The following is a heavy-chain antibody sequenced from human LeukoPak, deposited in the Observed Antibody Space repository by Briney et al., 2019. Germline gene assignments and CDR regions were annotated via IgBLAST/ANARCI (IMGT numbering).Heavy chain of an antibody. V-gene: IGHV1-2*02. CDR1: GYTFTGYY. J-gene: IGHJ1*01. CDR2: INPNSGGT. D-gene: IGHD2/OR15-2a*01. Sequence: ASVKVSCKSSGYTFTGYYIHWVRQAPGQGLEWMGWINPNSGGTNYIQKFQGRVTMTRDTSISTASMELSRLRFDDTAVYYCARSTTPNENEYFEHWGHGTLVTVSS. CDR3: ARSTTPNENEYFEH.